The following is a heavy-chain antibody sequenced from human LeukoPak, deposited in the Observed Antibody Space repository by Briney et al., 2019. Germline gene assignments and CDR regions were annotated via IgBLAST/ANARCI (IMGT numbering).Heavy chain of an antibody. J-gene: IGHJ5*02. D-gene: IGHD4-23*01. Sequence: SETLSLACTVSGGSISSSSYSWGWIRQSPGKGLEWIGYIFYTGFTHYNPSLESRVTISVDTSKKQFSLRLNSVTAADTAVYYCARDGNGGNSWGWFDPWGQGTLVTVSS. V-gene: IGHV4-61*01. CDR1: GGSISSSSYS. CDR3: ARDGNGGNSWGWFDP. CDR2: IFYTGFT.